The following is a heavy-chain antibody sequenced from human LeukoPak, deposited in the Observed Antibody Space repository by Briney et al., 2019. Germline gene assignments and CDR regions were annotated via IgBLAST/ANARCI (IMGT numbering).Heavy chain of an antibody. V-gene: IGHV4-34*01. CDR3: ARVRSWYPFDY. CDR1: GGSISSHY. J-gene: IGHJ4*02. Sequence: PSETLSLTCTVSGGSISSHYWSWIRQPPGKGLEWIGEINHSGSTNYNPSLKSRVTISVDTSKNQFSLKLSSVTAADTAVYYCARVRSWYPFDYWGQGTLVTVSS. CDR2: INHSGST. D-gene: IGHD6-13*01.